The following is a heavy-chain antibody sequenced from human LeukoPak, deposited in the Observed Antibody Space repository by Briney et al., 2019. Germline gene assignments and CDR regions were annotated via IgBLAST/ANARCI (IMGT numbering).Heavy chain of an antibody. D-gene: IGHD3-22*01. V-gene: IGHV4-59*01. CDR1: GGSITSYY. J-gene: IGHJ4*02. CDR2: IFYSGST. CDR3: ARTQYYHDSSGYYTSFDY. Sequence: SETLSLTCTLSGGSITSYYWSWIRQPPGKGLEWIGYIFYSGSTNYNPSLKSRVTISVDTSKNQFSLQLSSVTAADTAVYYCARTQYYHDSSGYYTSFDYWGQGTLVTVSS.